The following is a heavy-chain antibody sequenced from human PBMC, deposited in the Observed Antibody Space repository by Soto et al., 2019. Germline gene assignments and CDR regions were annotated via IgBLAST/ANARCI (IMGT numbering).Heavy chain of an antibody. Sequence: SETLSLTCAVYGGSFSGYYWSWIRQPPGKGLEWIGEINHSGSTNYNPYLKSRVTISVDTTKNQFSLRLSSVTAADTAVNYCARGHRYYYGSGSRIAPYGMDVWGQGTTVTVSS. CDR2: INHSGST. CDR3: ARGHRYYYGSGSRIAPYGMDV. J-gene: IGHJ6*02. CDR1: GGSFSGYY. V-gene: IGHV4-34*01. D-gene: IGHD3-10*01.